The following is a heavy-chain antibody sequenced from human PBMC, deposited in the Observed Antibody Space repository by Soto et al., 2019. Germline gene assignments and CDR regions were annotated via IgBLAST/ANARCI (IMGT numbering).Heavy chain of an antibody. CDR3: ARAWAGRTYYDFWSGTYYYYGMDV. Sequence: SETLSLTCTVSGGSISSYYWSWIRQPPWKGLEWIGYIYYSGSTNYNPSLKSRVTISVDTSKNQFSLKLSSVTAADTAVYYCARAWAGRTYYDFWSGTYYYYGMDVWGQGTTVTVSS. J-gene: IGHJ6*02. D-gene: IGHD3-3*01. V-gene: IGHV4-59*01. CDR1: GGSISSYY. CDR2: IYYSGST.